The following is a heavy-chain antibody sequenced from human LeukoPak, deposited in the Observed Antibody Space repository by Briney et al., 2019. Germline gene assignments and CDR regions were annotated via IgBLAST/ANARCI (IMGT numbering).Heavy chain of an antibody. CDR1: GYTFTSYD. V-gene: IGHV1-8*01. Sequence: ASVKVSCKASGYTFTSYDINWVRQATGQGLEWMGWMNPNSGNTAYAQKFQGRVTMTRNTSISTAYMQLSSLRTEATAVYYCARGADGWENFDYWGQGTLVTVSS. CDR2: MNPNSGNT. D-gene: IGHD1-26*01. J-gene: IGHJ4*02. CDR3: ARGADGWENFDY.